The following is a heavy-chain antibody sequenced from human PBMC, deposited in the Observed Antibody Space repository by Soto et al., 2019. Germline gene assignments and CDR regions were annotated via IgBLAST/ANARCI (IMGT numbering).Heavy chain of an antibody. V-gene: IGHV3-21*01. Sequence: GGSVRLSCAASGFTFISYSMNWVRQAPGKGLEWVSSISSSSSYIYYADSVKGRFTISRDNAKNSLYLQMNSLRAEDTAVYYCARFQGPADYWGQGTLVTVSS. J-gene: IGHJ4*02. CDR3: ARFQGPADY. CDR1: GFTFISYS. CDR2: ISSSSSYI.